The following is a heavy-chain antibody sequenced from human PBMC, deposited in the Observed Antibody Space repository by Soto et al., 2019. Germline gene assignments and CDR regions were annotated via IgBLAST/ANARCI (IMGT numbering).Heavy chain of an antibody. CDR1: GGTFSSYA. V-gene: IGHV1-69*13. CDR3: ARVSCSGGSCYHYYFDY. CDR2: IIPIFGTA. Sequence: GASVKVSCKASGGTFSSYAISWVRQAPGQGLEWMGGIIPIFGTANYAQKFQGRVTITADESTSTAYMELSSLRSEDTAVYYCARVSCSGGSCYHYYFDYWGQGTLVTVSS. D-gene: IGHD2-15*01. J-gene: IGHJ4*02.